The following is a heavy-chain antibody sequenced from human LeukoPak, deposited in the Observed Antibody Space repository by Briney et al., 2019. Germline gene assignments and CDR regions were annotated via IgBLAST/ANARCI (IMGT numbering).Heavy chain of an antibody. D-gene: IGHD3-10*01. J-gene: IGHJ5*02. V-gene: IGHV4-4*02. CDR1: GGSISSSYW. Sequence: PSETLSLTCAVSGGSISSSYWWTWVRQPPGKGLEWIGEINHSGSTNYNPSLKSRVTISVDTSKNQFSLKLSSVTAADTAVYYCARSAVLLWFGELHRRGVYNWFDPWGQGTLVTVSS. CDR3: ARSAVLLWFGELHRRGVYNWFDP. CDR2: INHSGST.